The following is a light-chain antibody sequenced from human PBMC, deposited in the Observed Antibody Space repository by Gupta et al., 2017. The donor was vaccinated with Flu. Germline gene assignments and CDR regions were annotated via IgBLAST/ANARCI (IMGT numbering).Light chain of an antibody. J-gene: IGLJ3*02. CDR2: ENN. V-gene: IGLV1-51*02. Sequence: LQGTAPQLLIDENNKRPSGIPDRVAGSKADTAATLGITGLQTRDEADDYCGTWDSSLSGWVFGGGTKLTVL. CDR3: GTWDSSLSGWV.